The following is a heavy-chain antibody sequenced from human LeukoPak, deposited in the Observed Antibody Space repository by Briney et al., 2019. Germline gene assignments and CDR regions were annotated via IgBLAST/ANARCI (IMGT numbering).Heavy chain of an antibody. CDR1: GFTFSSYA. CDR2: TSYDGSNK. D-gene: IGHD6-25*01. Sequence: PGRSLRLSCAASGFTFSSYAMHWVRQAPGKGLEWVAVTSYDGSNKYYADSVKGRFTISRDNSKNTLYLQMNSLRAEDTAVYYCAGDQRYGFDYWGQGTLVTVSS. V-gene: IGHV3-30*04. CDR3: AGDQRYGFDY. J-gene: IGHJ4*02.